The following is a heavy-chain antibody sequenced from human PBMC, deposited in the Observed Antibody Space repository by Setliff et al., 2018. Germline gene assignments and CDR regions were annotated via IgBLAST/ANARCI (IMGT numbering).Heavy chain of an antibody. V-gene: IGHV4-4*07. CDR2: IYIGGSA. J-gene: IGHJ4*02. CDR1: GGSISSYY. Sequence: PSETLSLTCTVSGGSISSYYWSWIRQPAGKGLEWIGHIYIGGSANYNPSLKSRVTMSIDTSKNQFSLKLSSVTAADTAVYYCAREGSPPLHYFDYWGQGTLVTVSS. D-gene: IGHD2-15*01. CDR3: AREGSPPLHYFDY.